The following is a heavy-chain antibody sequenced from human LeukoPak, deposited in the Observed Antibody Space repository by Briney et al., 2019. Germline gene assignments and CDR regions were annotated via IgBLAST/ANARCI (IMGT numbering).Heavy chain of an antibody. CDR2: IYHNGGT. CDR3: ARDRRGYYDSSGYFDR. J-gene: IGHJ4*02. Sequence: SETLSLTCTVSGDSVGSDNYYWSWIRQLPGKGLVWIGYIYHNGGTKYNPSLRSRVTMSVDTSKNHVSLKLGSVTAADTAVYYCARDRRGYYDSSGYFDRWGQGTLVTVSS. CDR1: GDSVGSDNYY. V-gene: IGHV4-61*03. D-gene: IGHD3-22*01.